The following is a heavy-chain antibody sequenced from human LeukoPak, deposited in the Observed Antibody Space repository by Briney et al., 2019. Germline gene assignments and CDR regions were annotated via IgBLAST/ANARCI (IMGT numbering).Heavy chain of an antibody. V-gene: IGHV3-66*01. Sequence: GGSLRLSCAASGFTVSNNYMSWVRQAPGKGLEWVSLIYSGGTTYYADSVKGRFTISRDNSKNTLYLQMNSLRAEDTAVYYCAREYNFCGGDCYSTYFDYWGQGTLVTVSS. J-gene: IGHJ4*02. CDR3: AREYNFCGGDCYSTYFDY. D-gene: IGHD2-21*02. CDR1: GFTVSNNY. CDR2: IYSGGTT.